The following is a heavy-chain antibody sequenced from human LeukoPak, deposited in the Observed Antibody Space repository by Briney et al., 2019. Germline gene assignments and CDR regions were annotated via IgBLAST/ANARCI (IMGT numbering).Heavy chain of an antibody. D-gene: IGHD1-26*01. CDR3: ASRIVGTPDYFDY. Sequence: PGGSLRLSCAASGFTFSSYSMSWVRQAPGKGLEWVANINQDGSQKYHVDSVKGRFTISRDNAKNSLYLQMSSLRAEDTAVYYCASRIVGTPDYFDYWGQGTLVTVSS. V-gene: IGHV3-7*01. CDR2: INQDGSQK. CDR1: GFTFSSYS. J-gene: IGHJ4*02.